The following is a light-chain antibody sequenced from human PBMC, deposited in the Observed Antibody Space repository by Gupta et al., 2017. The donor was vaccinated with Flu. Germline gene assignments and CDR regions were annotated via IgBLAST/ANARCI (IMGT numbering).Light chain of an antibody. J-gene: IGKJ2*01. CDR3: QEDSSQWYT. CDR2: KAS. V-gene: IGKV1-5*03. CDR1: QSITVW. Sequence: DIQMTQSPSTLSASVGDRVTISCRASQSITVWLAWYQHKPGKAPKLLIYKASSLESGVPSRFSGSGYGTEFTLTIAGLQPDDFATYYCQEDSSQWYTFGQGTKFEIK.